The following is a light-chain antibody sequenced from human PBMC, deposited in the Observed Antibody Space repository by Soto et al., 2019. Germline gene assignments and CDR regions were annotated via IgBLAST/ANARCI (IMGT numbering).Light chain of an antibody. CDR1: QNIERY. Sequence: GDRVTINCRASQNIERYLNWYQHKEGKAPQLLMFAASNLESGVPSRFSGSGSGTDFTLTITSLQPEDFATYYCQQTYKTVHSFGQGTKV. J-gene: IGKJ2*01. CDR3: QQTYKTVHS. CDR2: AAS. V-gene: IGKV1-39*01.